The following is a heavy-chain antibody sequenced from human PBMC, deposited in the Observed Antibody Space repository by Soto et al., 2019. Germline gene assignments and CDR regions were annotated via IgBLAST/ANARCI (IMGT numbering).Heavy chain of an antibody. D-gene: IGHD4-17*01. CDR3: AREIYGDSTKVY. CDR2: IIPILGIA. CDR1: GGTFSSYT. J-gene: IGHJ4*02. Sequence: ASVKVSCKASGGTFSSYTISWVRQAPGQGLEWMGRIIPILGIANYAQKFQGRVTITADKSTSTAYMELSSLRSEDTXVYYCAREIYGDSTKVYWGQGTLVTVSS. V-gene: IGHV1-69*04.